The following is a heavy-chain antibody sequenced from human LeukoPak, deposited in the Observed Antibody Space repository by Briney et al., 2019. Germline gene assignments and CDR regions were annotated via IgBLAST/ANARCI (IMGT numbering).Heavy chain of an antibody. CDR3: AKALAFTNMVDFDY. Sequence: GGSLTLSCVASGFTFSRNWMSWVRQAPGKGLEWVSAISGSGGSTYYADSVKGRFTISRDNSKNTLYLQMNSLRAEDTAVYYCAKALAFTNMVDFDYWDQGTLVTVS. D-gene: IGHD2/OR15-2a*01. CDR1: GFTFSRNW. V-gene: IGHV3-23*01. J-gene: IGHJ4*02. CDR2: ISGSGGST.